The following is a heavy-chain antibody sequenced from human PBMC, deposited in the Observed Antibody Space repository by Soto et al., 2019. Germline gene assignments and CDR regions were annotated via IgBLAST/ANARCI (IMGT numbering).Heavy chain of an antibody. CDR1: GFTFSSYA. J-gene: IGHJ4*02. D-gene: IGHD3-16*01. CDR2: ISGSGGST. Sequence: EVQLLESGGGLVQPGGSLRLSCAASGFTFSSYAMSWVRQAPGKGLEWVSAISGSGGSTYYADSVKGRFTISRDNSTNSMYMQMNSLRGEETAVYYWGKGGHELGGGYFDYWGQGTLVTVSS. V-gene: IGHV3-23*01. CDR3: GKGGHELGGGYFDY.